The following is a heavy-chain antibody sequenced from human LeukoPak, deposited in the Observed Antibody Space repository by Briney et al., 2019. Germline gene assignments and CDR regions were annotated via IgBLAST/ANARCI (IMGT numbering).Heavy chain of an antibody. V-gene: IGHV3-23*01. Sequence: GSLRLSCAASGFTFSSYAMSWVRQAPGKGLEWVSSISGSGAGTHYADSVKGRFTISRDNSKNTLYVQMNGLRAEDTAVYYCARTLAYDFWSGYWYYWGQGTLLTVSS. CDR3: ARTLAYDFWSGYWYY. J-gene: IGHJ4*02. D-gene: IGHD3-3*01. CDR1: GFTFSSYA. CDR2: ISGSGAGT.